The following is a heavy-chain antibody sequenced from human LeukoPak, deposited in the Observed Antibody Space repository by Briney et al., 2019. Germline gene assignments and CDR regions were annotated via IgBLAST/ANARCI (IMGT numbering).Heavy chain of an antibody. D-gene: IGHD3-3*01. Sequence: SETLSLTCTVSGASISSYYWSWIRQPPGKGLEWIGFIYYSGSTNYNPSLKSRVTMSLDTSKNQFSLKLTSVIAADTAVYYCARGYDFWSGQNWFDPWGQGTLVSVHS. CDR2: IYYSGST. CDR3: ARGYDFWSGQNWFDP. J-gene: IGHJ5*02. CDR1: GASISSYY. V-gene: IGHV4-59*01.